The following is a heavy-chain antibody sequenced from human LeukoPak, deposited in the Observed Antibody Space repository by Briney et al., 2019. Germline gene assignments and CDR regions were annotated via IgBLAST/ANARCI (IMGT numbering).Heavy chain of an antibody. Sequence: SETLSLTCTVSGGSISSSSFFWAWIRQPPGKGLDWIGTVSYSGTTYYSPSLKSRVTISVDTSKNQFSLRLTSVTAADTALYYCAKLTCSSTFCPLDYWGQGTLVTASS. CDR2: VSYSGTT. CDR3: AKLTCSSTFCPLDY. CDR1: GGSISSSSFF. V-gene: IGHV4-39*01. D-gene: IGHD2-2*01. J-gene: IGHJ4*02.